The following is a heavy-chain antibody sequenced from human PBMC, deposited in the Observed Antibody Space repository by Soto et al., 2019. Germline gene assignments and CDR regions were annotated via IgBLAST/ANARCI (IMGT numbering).Heavy chain of an antibody. J-gene: IGHJ4*02. V-gene: IGHV4-31*03. CDR3: ARAQGGDYRDSYYFDY. Sequence: TLSLTCTVSGGSISSGGYYWSWIRQHPGKGLEWIGYIYYSGSTYYNPSLKSRVTISVDTSKNQFSLKLSSVTAADTAVYYCARAQGGDYRDSYYFDYWGQGTLVTVSS. D-gene: IGHD4-4*01. CDR2: IYYSGST. CDR1: GGSISSGGYY.